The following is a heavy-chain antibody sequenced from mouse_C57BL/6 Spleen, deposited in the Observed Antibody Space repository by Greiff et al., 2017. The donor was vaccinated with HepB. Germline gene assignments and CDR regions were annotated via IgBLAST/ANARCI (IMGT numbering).Heavy chain of an antibody. CDR2: IYPSDSET. J-gene: IGHJ3*01. D-gene: IGHD2-14*01. V-gene: IGHV1-61*01. CDR3: ASGGVRRGFAY. CDR1: GYTFTSYW. Sequence: QVQLKQPGAELVRPGSSVKLSCKASGYTFTSYWMDWVKQRPGQGLEWIGNIYPSDSETHYNQKFKDKATLTVDKSSSTAYMQLSSLTSEDSAVYYCASGGVRRGFAYWGQGTLVTVSA.